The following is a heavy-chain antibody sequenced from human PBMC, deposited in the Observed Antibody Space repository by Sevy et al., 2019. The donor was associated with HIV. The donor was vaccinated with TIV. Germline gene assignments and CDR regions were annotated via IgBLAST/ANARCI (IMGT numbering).Heavy chain of an antibody. CDR1: GYAFSNYG. CDR3: ARERGKYGDSGFDY. J-gene: IGHJ4*02. D-gene: IGHD2-21*02. V-gene: IGHV1-18*01. Sequence: ASVKVSCKTSGYAFSNYGIVWVRQAPGQGLAWLGWISGFNGNKHYAEKFQDRVSMTIDTATDTFYMDLRSLTSDDTGVYYCARERGKYGDSGFDYWGQGTLVTVSS. CDR2: ISGFNGNK.